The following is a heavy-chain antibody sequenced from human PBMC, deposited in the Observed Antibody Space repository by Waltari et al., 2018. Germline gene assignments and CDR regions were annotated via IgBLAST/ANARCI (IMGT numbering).Heavy chain of an antibody. J-gene: IGHJ4*02. CDR2: ISAYTFNT. D-gene: IGHD3-10*01. CDR1: GYRFTSYG. V-gene: IGHV1-18*04. Sequence: QVQLVQSGGEVKKPGASVKVSCKASGYRFTSYGISWVRQAPGQGLEWMGWISAYTFNTKYAQKFQGRVTMATDTSTSTAYMELRSLRSDDSAVYYCARDSGYGSGSYSVAHWGQGTLVTVSS. CDR3: ARDSGYGSGSYSVAH.